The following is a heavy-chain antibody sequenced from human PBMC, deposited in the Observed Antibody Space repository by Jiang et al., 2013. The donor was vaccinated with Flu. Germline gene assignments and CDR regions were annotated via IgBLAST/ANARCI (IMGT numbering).Heavy chain of an antibody. CDR1: GFTFSSYA. Sequence: EVQLVESGGGLVQPGGSLRLSCAASGFTFSSYAMSWVRQAPGKGLEWVSAISGSGGSTYYADSVKGRFTISRDNSKNTLYLQMNSLRAEDTAVYYCAPWLGYCSGGSCYEGALDYWGQGTLVTVSS. J-gene: IGHJ4*02. CDR2: ISGSGGST. D-gene: IGHD2-15*01. V-gene: IGHV3-23*04. CDR3: APWLGYCSGGSCYEGALDY.